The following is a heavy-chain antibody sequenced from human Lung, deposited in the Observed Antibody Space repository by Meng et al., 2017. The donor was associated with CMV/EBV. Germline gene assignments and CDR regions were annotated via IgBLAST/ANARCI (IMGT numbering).Heavy chain of an antibody. Sequence: LRLXCTVSGASIDSDNYYWSWIRQPPGKGLEWIGYIYYSGSSFYNPSLKSRVTISLNMSKNQFSLYLSSVTAADTAVYYCARADYYNLRDDWGQGNTVNGAS. CDR1: GASIDSDNYY. V-gene: IGHV4-30-4*08. J-gene: IGHJ6*02. CDR2: IYYSGSS. CDR3: ARADYYNLRDD.